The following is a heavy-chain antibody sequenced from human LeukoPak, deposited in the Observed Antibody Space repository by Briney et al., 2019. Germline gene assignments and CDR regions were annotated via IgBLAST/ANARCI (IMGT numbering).Heavy chain of an antibody. CDR2: ISDSAGTT. CDR1: GFTVSNNY. V-gene: IGHV3-23*01. CDR3: AKSYYYGSGDYSLTAFDI. D-gene: IGHD3-10*01. Sequence: PGGSLRLSRAASGFTVSNNYMSWVRQAPGTGLEWVSGISDSAGTTHYADSVKGRFSISRDNSKNTLNLQMNSLRAEDTAVYYCAKSYYYGSGDYSLTAFDIWGQGTMVTVSS. J-gene: IGHJ3*02.